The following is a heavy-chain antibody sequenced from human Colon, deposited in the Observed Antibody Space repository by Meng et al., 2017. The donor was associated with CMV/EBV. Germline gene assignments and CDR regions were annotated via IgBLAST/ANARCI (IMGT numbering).Heavy chain of an antibody. V-gene: IGHV3-7*01. D-gene: IGHD5-18*01. Sequence: GEPLKISCAASGFTFSTYWMSWVRQAPGKGLEWVANIKQDGSENYYVDSVKGRFTIARDNAKNSLYLQMNSLRAEDTALYYCARDTAGDYWGQGTLVTVSS. CDR3: ARDTAGDY. J-gene: IGHJ4*02. CDR2: IKQDGSEN. CDR1: GFTFSTYW.